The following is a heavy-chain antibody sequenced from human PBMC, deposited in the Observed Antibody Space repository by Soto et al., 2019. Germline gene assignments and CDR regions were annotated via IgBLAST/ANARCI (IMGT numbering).Heavy chain of an antibody. CDR1: GYTFTGYY. CDR2: INPNSGGT. J-gene: IGHJ5*02. D-gene: IGHD5-12*01. V-gene: IGHV1-2*04. Sequence: QVQLVQSGAEVKKPGASVKVSCKASGYTFTGYYMHWVRQAPGQGLEWMGWINPNSGGTNYAQKFQGWVTMTRDTSISTAYMELSRLRSDDTAVYYCAREANIVATILARQKPFDPCGQGTLVTVSS. CDR3: AREANIVATILARQKPFDP.